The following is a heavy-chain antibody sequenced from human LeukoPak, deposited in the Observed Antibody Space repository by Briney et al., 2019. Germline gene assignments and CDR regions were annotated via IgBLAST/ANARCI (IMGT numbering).Heavy chain of an antibody. V-gene: IGHV4-34*01. CDR2: INHSGST. CDR1: GFTFSSYA. CDR3: AREGDYGLGY. Sequence: GSLRLSCAASGFTFSSYAMSWIRQPPGKGLEWIGEINHSGSTNYNPSLKSRVTISVDTSKNQFSLKLSSVTAADTAVYYCAREGDYGLGYWGQGTLVTVSS. J-gene: IGHJ4*02. D-gene: IGHD4-17*01.